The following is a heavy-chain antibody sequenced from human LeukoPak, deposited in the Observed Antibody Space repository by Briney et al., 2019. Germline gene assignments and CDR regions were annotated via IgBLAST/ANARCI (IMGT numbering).Heavy chain of an antibody. CDR3: AREGVGYSSSFGY. CDR2: IYYSGST. D-gene: IGHD6-6*01. V-gene: IGHV4-30-4*08. CDR1: GGSISSGDYY. Sequence: SQTLSLTCTVSGGSISSGDYYWSWIRQPPGKGLEWIGYIYYSGSTYYNPSLKSRVTISVDTSKNQFSLKLSSVTAADTAVYYCAREGVGYSSSFGYWGQGTLVTVSS. J-gene: IGHJ4*02.